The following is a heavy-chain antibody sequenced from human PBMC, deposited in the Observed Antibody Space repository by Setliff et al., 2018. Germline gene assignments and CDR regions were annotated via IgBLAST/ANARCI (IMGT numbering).Heavy chain of an antibody. CDR1: GYSFLSYG. J-gene: IGHJ6*03. D-gene: IGHD2-15*01. CDR2: ISAQDGNT. V-gene: IGHV1-18*01. CDR3: ARAPPKIVVTVAALYYYYMDV. Sequence: ASVKVSCKASGYSFLSYGITWVRQAPGQGLEWMGWISAQDGNTIYAQNFQGRVTMTTDTSTSTAYMELRSLRSDDTAVYYCARAPPKIVVTVAALYYYYMDVWGKGTTVTVSS.